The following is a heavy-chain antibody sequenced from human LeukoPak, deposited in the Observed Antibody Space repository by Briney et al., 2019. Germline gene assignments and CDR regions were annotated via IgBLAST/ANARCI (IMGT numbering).Heavy chain of an antibody. V-gene: IGHV1-69*13. J-gene: IGHJ5*02. CDR1: GGTFSSYA. CDR3: ANRYTYSSSWYTPDWFDP. CDR2: IIPIFGTA. Sequence: PWASVKVSCKASGGTFSSYAISWVRQAPGQGLEWMGGIIPIFGTANYAQKFQGRVTITADESTSTACMELSSLRSEDTAVYYCANRYTYSSSWYTPDWFDPWGQGTLVTVSS. D-gene: IGHD6-13*01.